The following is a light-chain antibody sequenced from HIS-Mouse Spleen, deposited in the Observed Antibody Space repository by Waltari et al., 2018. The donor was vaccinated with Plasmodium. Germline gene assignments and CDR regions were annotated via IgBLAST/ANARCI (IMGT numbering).Light chain of an antibody. CDR3: YSTDSSVNHRV. V-gene: IGLV3-10*01. J-gene: IGLJ3*02. CDR1: ALPKKY. Sequence: SYELTQPPSVSVSPGHTARITCSGDALPKKYAYWYQQESRQAPVLVIYEDSKRPSGIPERFSGSSSGTMATLTISGAQVEDEADYYCYSTDSSVNHRVCGGGTKLTVL. CDR2: EDS.